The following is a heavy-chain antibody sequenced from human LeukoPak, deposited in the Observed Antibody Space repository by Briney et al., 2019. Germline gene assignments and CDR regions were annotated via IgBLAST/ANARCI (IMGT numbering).Heavy chain of an antibody. D-gene: IGHD4-17*01. CDR2: ISYDGSNK. Sequence: GGSLRLSCAASGFTFSSYAMHWVRQAPGKGLEWVAVISYDGSNKYYADSVKGRFTTSRDNSKNTLYLQIKSLRAEDTAVYYCARDWRGQLDYGDYWGQGTLVTVSS. CDR3: ARDWRGQLDYGDY. CDR1: GFTFSSYA. V-gene: IGHV3-30*04. J-gene: IGHJ4*02.